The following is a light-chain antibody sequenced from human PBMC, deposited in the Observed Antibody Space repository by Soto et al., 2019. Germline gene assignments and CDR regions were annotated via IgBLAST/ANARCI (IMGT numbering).Light chain of an antibody. J-gene: IGKJ1*01. CDR3: QQYNVWPPWT. Sequence: IVMTQSPATLTVSPWERATLSCRASQRVASNLTWYQQKPGQAPRLLTYGASTRATGVPARFSGSGSGTEFTLTISSLQSEDFAVYYCQQYNVWPPWTFGQGTKVDIK. CDR2: GAS. V-gene: IGKV3-15*01. CDR1: QRVASN.